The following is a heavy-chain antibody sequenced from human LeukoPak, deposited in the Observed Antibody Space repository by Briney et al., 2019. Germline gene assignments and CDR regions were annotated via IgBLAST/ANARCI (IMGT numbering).Heavy chain of an antibody. CDR3: AYDFWSGYYTGYNWFDP. D-gene: IGHD3-3*01. Sequence: SLKLSSKASGGTFSSYAISWVRHAPGQGLEWMGRIITIFGTANDARKVQGRVTITTDESTSTAYMELSSLRSEDTAVYYCAYDFWSGYYTGYNWFDPWGQGTLVTVSS. V-gene: IGHV1-69*05. J-gene: IGHJ5*02. CDR1: GGTFSSYA. CDR2: IITIFGTA.